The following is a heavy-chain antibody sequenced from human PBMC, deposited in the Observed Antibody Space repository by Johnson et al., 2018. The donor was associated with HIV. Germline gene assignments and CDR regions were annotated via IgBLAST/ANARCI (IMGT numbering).Heavy chain of an antibody. CDR3: ARGGSDVFDI. V-gene: IGHV3-9*01. CDR1: GFTFDDYA. J-gene: IGHJ3*02. Sequence: QLVESGGGLVQPGGSLRLSCAASGFTFDDYAMHWVRQASGQGLEWVSGISWNSGSIDYADSVKGRFTISRDNAKNSLYLQMNSLRAEDTALYYCARGGSDVFDIWGRGTMVTVSS. CDR2: ISWNSGSI. D-gene: IGHD3-16*01.